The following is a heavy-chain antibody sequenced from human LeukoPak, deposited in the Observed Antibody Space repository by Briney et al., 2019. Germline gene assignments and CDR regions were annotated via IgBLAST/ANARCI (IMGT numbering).Heavy chain of an antibody. CDR1: GFTVSSNY. D-gene: IGHD4-17*01. V-gene: IGHV3-53*01. J-gene: IGHJ4*02. CDR2: IYSGGST. Sequence: GGSLRLSCAASGFTVSSNYMSWVRQAPGKGLEWGSVIYSGGSTYYADFVKGRVTIYRDNPKNTLYLQMNSLRAEDTAVYYCARGKNGYGEILDYWGQGTLVTVSS. CDR3: ARGKNGYGEILDY.